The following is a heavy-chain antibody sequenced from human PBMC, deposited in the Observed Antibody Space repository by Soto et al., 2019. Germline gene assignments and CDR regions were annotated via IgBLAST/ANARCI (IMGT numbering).Heavy chain of an antibody. D-gene: IGHD2-8*02. CDR3: AKSTGGTANGMGV. CDR2: ISWNSGTI. Sequence: EVPVVESGGGLVQPGRSLRLSCAASGFSCDDYAMHWVRLAAGKGLEWVSGISWNSGTIGYADSVKGRFTISRDNAKNSLYLQMNCLKAEDTALYYCAKSTGGTANGMGVWGQGTTVTVSS. V-gene: IGHV3-9*01. J-gene: IGHJ6*02. CDR1: GFSCDDYA.